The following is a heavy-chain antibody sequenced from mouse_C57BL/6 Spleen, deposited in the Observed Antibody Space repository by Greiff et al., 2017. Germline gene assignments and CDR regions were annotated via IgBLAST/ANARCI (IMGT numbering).Heavy chain of an antibody. V-gene: IGHV5-4*01. CDR2: ISDGGSYT. CDR1: GFTFSSYA. D-gene: IGHD4-1*01. J-gene: IGHJ3*01. CDR3: AREGDWDWFAY. Sequence: EVQGVESGGGLVKPGGSLKLSCAASGFTFSSYAMSWVRQTPEKRLEWVATISDGGSYTYYPDNVKGRFTISRDNAKNNLYLQMSHLKSEDTAMYYCAREGDWDWFAYWGQGTLVTVSA.